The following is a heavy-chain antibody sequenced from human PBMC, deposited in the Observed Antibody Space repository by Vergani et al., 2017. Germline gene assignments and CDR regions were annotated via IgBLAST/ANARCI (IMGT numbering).Heavy chain of an antibody. D-gene: IGHD3-16*02. Sequence: EVQLVESGGGLVQPGGSLRLSCAASGFTFSSYAMSWVRQAPGKGLEWVSAISGSGGSTYYADSVKGRFTISRDNSKNTLYLQMNSLRAEDTAVYYCAKSRFRHLGELSLTPDYWGQGTLVTVSS. V-gene: IGHV3-23*04. CDR2: ISGSGGST. CDR3: AKSRFRHLGELSLTPDY. J-gene: IGHJ4*02. CDR1: GFTFSSYA.